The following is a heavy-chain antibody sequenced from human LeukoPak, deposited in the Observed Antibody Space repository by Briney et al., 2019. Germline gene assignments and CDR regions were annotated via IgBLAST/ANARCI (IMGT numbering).Heavy chain of an antibody. Sequence: SVKVSCKASGGTFSSYAISWVRQAPGQGLEWMGGIIPIFGTANYAQKFQGRVTITTDESTSTAYMELSSLRSEDTAVYYCARVGGDCSSTSCYTSAGNWFDPWGQGTLVTVSS. CDR1: GGTFSSYA. V-gene: IGHV1-69*05. J-gene: IGHJ5*02. CDR2: IIPIFGTA. CDR3: ARVGGDCSSTSCYTSAGNWFDP. D-gene: IGHD2-2*02.